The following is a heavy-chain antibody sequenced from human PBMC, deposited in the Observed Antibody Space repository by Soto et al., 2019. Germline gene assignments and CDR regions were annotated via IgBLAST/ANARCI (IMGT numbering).Heavy chain of an antibody. Sequence: QVQLVESGGGVVQPGRSLGLSCAASGFTFSSYGMHWVRQAPGKGLEWVAVIWYDGSDKYYADSVKGRFTISRDNSKNTLYLQMNSLRVEDTAVYYCARGQNWNYLDYWGQGTLVTVSS. CDR1: GFTFSSYG. V-gene: IGHV3-33*01. CDR3: ARGQNWNYLDY. J-gene: IGHJ4*02. CDR2: IWYDGSDK. D-gene: IGHD1-1*01.